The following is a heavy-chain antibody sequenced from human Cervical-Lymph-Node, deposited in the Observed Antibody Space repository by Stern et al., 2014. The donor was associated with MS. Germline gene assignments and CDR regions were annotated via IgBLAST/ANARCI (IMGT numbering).Heavy chain of an antibody. CDR1: GFSLSTGGVA. V-gene: IGHV2-5*02. D-gene: IGHD3-10*01. Sequence: QVTLRESGPTLVKPTQTLTLTCTFSGFSLSTGGVAVAWLRQPPGKALEWLSLLYWDDDKRYSPSLESRLTISKGTSKNQVVLTMTNMDPLDSATYYCAHRIPNMVRGMNFFDPWGQGTVVTVSS. J-gene: IGHJ5*02. CDR2: LYWDDDK. CDR3: AHRIPNMVRGMNFFDP.